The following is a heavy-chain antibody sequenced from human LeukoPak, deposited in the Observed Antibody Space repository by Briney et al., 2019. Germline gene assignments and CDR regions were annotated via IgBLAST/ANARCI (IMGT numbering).Heavy chain of an antibody. CDR1: GGSINTGTYY. Sequence: SETLSLTCTVSGGSINTGTYYWSWIRQLAGKGLEWIGRIYTSGTTNYNPSLNSRVTISVDTSKNQFSLKLNSVTAADTAVYYCARGVVTAVTYYYYYYMDVWGKGTTVTISS. D-gene: IGHD2-21*02. J-gene: IGHJ6*03. CDR3: ARGVVTAVTYYYYYYMDV. V-gene: IGHV4-61*02. CDR2: IYTSGTT.